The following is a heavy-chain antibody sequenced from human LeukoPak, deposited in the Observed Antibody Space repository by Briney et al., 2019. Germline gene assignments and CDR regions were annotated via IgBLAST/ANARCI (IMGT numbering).Heavy chain of an antibody. J-gene: IGHJ4*02. Sequence: GGSLRLSCAASGFTFSSYWMSWVRQAAGKGLEWVANINHDGSDKYYVDSVKGRFTISRDNAKNSLYLQMNSLRAEDTGVYYCARSQSRVYTDWGQGTLVTVSS. V-gene: IGHV3-7*04. CDR3: ARSQSRVYTD. D-gene: IGHD5-12*01. CDR1: GFTFSSYW. CDR2: INHDGSDK.